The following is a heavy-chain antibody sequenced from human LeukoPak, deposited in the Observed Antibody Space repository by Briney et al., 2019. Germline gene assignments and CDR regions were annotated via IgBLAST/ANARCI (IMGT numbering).Heavy chain of an antibody. CDR1: GGTFSSYA. CDR3: VGGAYSSSWWVFDY. D-gene: IGHD6-13*01. CDR2: IIPIFGTA. J-gene: IGHJ4*02. Sequence: ASVKVSCKASGGTFSSYAISWVRQAPGQGLEWMGGIIPIFGTANYAQKFQGRVTITADESTSTVYMELSSLRSEDTAVYYCVGGAYSSSWWVFDYWGQGTLVTVSS. V-gene: IGHV1-69*13.